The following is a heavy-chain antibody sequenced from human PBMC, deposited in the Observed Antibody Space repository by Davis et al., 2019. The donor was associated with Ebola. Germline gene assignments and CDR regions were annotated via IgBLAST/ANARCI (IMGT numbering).Heavy chain of an antibody. Sequence: SETLSLTCTVSGGSISSYYWSWIRQPPGKGLEWFGYIYYSGSTNYNPSLKSRVTISVDTSKNQFSLKLSSVTAADTAVYYCARVDTAMAVWGQGTTVTVSS. V-gene: IGHV4-59*01. CDR1: GGSISSYY. CDR2: IYYSGST. D-gene: IGHD5-18*01. CDR3: ARVDTAMAV. J-gene: IGHJ6*02.